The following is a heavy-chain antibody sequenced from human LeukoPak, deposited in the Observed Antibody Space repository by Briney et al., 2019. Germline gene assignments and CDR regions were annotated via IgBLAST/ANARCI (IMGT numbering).Heavy chain of an antibody. V-gene: IGHV4-38-2*02. CDR2: IYHSGST. D-gene: IGHD4-17*01. CDR1: GYSITSGYY. CDR3: ASDYGDYYFDY. Sequence: PSETLSLTCTVSGYSITSGYYWGWIRQPPGKGLEWIGSIYHSGSTHYNPSLNSRVTMSVDTSKNQVSLKLSSVTAADTAVYYCASDYGDYYFDYWGQGTLVTVSS. J-gene: IGHJ4*02.